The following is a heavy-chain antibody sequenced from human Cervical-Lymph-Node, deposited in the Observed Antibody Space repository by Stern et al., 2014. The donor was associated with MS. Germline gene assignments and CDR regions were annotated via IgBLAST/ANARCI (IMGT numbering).Heavy chain of an antibody. J-gene: IGHJ4*02. Sequence: QLQLQESGPGLVQPSETLSLSCPVSGDSISSGGYYWDWIRQPPGKGLEWVGSLYYSGSTYYNPSLKSRVTISVDTSKNQLSLRLTSVTAADTAMYYCARNDCSGGSCYFQWGQGTLVTVSS. CDR3: ARNDCSGGSCYFQ. D-gene: IGHD2-15*01. CDR2: LYYSGST. CDR1: GDSISSGGYY. V-gene: IGHV4-39*01.